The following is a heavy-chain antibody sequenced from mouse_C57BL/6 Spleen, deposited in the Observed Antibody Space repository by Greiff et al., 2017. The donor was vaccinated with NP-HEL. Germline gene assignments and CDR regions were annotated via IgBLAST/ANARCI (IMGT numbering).Heavy chain of an antibody. CDR2: INYDGSST. CDR3: ARDRDGYYSWYFDV. J-gene: IGHJ1*03. Sequence: EVQLVESEGGLVQPGSSMKLSCTASGFTFSDYYMAWVRQVPEKGLEWVANINYDGSSTYYLDSLKSRFIISRDNAKNILYLQMSSLKSEDTATYYCARDRDGYYSWYFDVWGTGTTVTVSS. CDR1: GFTFSDYY. D-gene: IGHD2-3*01. V-gene: IGHV5-16*01.